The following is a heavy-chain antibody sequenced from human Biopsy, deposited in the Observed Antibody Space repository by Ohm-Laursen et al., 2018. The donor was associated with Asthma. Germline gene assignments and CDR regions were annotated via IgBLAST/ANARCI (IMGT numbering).Heavy chain of an antibody. CDR3: ARATSTWSQSGPHYFDH. D-gene: IGHD6-13*01. CDR1: PGSINDYY. Sequence: GTLSLTCTVSPGSINDYYWNWIRQFPGKGLEWIGYVHSTGSTRFNPSLKSRLTISVDTSVDQVSLKPTSVTAADTAVYYCARATSTWSQSGPHYFDHWGQGTLVTVSS. V-gene: IGHV4-59*01. CDR2: VHSTGST. J-gene: IGHJ4*02.